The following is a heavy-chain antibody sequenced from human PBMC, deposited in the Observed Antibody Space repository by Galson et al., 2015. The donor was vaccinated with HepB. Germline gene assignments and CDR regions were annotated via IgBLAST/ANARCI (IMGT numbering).Heavy chain of an antibody. CDR2: ISYDGSNK. CDR1: GFTFSSYA. Sequence: SLRLSCAASGFTFSSYAMYWVRQAPGKGLEWVALISYDGSNKYYADYVKGRFTISRDNSKNTLYLQMNSLRVEDTAVYYCARDDPAYSGYDHVPFWGQGTLVTVSS. CDR3: ARDDPAYSGYDHVPF. D-gene: IGHD5-12*01. J-gene: IGHJ4*02. V-gene: IGHV3-30*04.